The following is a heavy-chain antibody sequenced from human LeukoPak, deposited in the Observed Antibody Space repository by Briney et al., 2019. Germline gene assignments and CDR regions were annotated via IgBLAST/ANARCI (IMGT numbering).Heavy chain of an antibody. CDR1: GFTFSSYG. V-gene: IGHV3-30*02. CDR3: AKDRGPFIVVVPPVTLFDY. Sequence: GGSLRLSCAASGFTFSSYGMHWVRQAPGKGLEWVAFIRYDGSNKYYADSVKGRFTISRDNSKNTLYLQMNSLRAEDTAVYYCAKDRGPFIVVVPPVTLFDYWGQGTLVTVSS. D-gene: IGHD2-2*01. CDR2: IRYDGSNK. J-gene: IGHJ4*02.